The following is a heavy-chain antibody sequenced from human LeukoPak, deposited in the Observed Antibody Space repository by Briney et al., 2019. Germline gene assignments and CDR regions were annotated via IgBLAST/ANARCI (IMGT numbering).Heavy chain of an antibody. CDR1: GFTFNSYS. Sequence: GGSLRLSCAASGFTFNSYSMNWVRQAPGKGLEWVSYISSSSSTIYYADSVKGRFTISRDNAKNSLYLQMNSLRAEDTAVYYCATDFSREQYWGQGTLVTVSS. D-gene: IGHD5-24*01. J-gene: IGHJ4*02. CDR3: ATDFSREQY. V-gene: IGHV3-48*04. CDR2: ISSSSSTI.